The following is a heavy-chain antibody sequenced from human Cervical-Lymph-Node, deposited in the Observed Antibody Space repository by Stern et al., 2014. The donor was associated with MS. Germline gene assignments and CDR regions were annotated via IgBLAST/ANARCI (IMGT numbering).Heavy chain of an antibody. J-gene: IGHJ4*02. CDR2: IYYSGST. Sequence: QLQLQESGPGLAKPSETLSLTCTVSGGSISNYYWSWIRQPPGKGLEWIGYIYYSGSTNYNPSLKSRVAMSVDTSKDQFSLNLTPGTAADTGVYYCARRGTTGIDYWGQGTLVTVSS. V-gene: IGHV4-59*08. CDR3: ARRGTTGIDY. CDR1: GGSISNYY. D-gene: IGHD4-17*01.